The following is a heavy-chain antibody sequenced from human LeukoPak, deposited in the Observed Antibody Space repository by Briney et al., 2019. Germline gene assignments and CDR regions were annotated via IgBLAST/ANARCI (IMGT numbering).Heavy chain of an antibody. CDR3: PRMGSGGPHFDY. J-gene: IGHJ4*02. CDR1: GFSLSNARMG. Sequence: SGPVVVKPTETLTLTCTVSGFSLSNARMGVSWIRQPPGKALEWLAHIFSNDEKSYSTSLKSGLTISKDTSKSQVVLTITNRDPVGTATYYSPRMGSGGPHFDYWGQGTLVTVSS. CDR2: IFSNDEK. D-gene: IGHD2-15*01. V-gene: IGHV2-26*01.